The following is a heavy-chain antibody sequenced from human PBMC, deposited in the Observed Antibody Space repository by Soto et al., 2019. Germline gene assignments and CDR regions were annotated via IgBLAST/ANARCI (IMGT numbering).Heavy chain of an antibody. V-gene: IGHV6-1*01. CDR2: TYYRSKWHS. CDR1: GDSLSRKSAA. J-gene: IGHJ4*02. CDR3: ARPGDYLVDY. D-gene: IGHD7-27*01. Sequence: PSPTLSLPCAISGDSLSRKSAAWHWIRQSPSRGLEWLGRTYYRSKWHSNYAVSVKSRITINPDTSKNQFSLQLRSVTPDDTAVYFCARPGDYLVDYWGQGTLVTVSS.